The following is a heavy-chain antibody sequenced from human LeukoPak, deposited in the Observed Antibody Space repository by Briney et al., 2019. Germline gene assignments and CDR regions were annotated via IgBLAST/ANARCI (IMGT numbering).Heavy chain of an antibody. V-gene: IGHV1-46*01. Sequence: ASVKVSCKASGYTFTNYYIHWVRQAPGQGLEWMGIVNPSGGSTLYAQKFQGRVTMTRGASTSTVYMDLSSLRSDDTAVYYCARDRGYSYGSALYYFDYWGQGTLVTVSS. D-gene: IGHD5-18*01. CDR1: GYTFTNYY. CDR2: VNPSGGST. J-gene: IGHJ4*02. CDR3: ARDRGYSYGSALYYFDY.